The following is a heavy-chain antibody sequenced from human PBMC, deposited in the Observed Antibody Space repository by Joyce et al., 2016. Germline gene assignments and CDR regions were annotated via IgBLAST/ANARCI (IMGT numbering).Heavy chain of an antibody. J-gene: IGHJ6*03. CDR3: ARRGGYCSGGSCYSDYYYMDV. CDR2: IDPSDSYI. Sequence: EVQLVQSGAEVKKPGESLRISCQGSGYNFTNYWINWVRQMPRKGLEWRGRIDPSDSYINYIPSFQDHVTISVDKAISTAYLQWSSLKASDAAMYYCARRGGYCSGGSCYSDYYYMDVWGKGTTITVSS. V-gene: IGHV5-10-1*01. D-gene: IGHD2-15*01. CDR1: GYNFTNYW.